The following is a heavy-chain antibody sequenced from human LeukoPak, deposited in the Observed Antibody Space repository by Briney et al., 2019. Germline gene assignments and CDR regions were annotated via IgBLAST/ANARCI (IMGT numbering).Heavy chain of an antibody. CDR1: GGSISSSSYY. Sequence: PSETLSLTCTVSGGSISSSSYYWGWISQPPGKGLAWIGSIYYSGSTYYNPSLKSRVTISVDTSKNQFSLKLSSVTAADTAVYYCARHHEIPHYGSGVDYWGQGTLVTVSS. V-gene: IGHV4-39*01. D-gene: IGHD3-10*01. J-gene: IGHJ4*02. CDR2: IYYSGST. CDR3: ARHHEIPHYGSGVDY.